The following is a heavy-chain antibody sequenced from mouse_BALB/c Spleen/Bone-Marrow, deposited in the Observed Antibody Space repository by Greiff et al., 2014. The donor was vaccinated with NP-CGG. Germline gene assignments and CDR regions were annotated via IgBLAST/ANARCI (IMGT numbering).Heavy chain of an antibody. CDR3: ARITAATGAMDY. J-gene: IGHJ4*01. CDR2: VWVDGST. Sequence: QVQLQQSGPGLVAPSQSLSIGCTVSGFSLTSYGVHWVRQPPGKGLEWLGVVWVDGSTNYNSALMSRLSISKDNSKSKVFFKMNSLQTDDTAMYNCARITAATGAMDYWGQGTSVTVSS. V-gene: IGHV2-9*02. D-gene: IGHD1-2*01. CDR1: GFSLTSYG.